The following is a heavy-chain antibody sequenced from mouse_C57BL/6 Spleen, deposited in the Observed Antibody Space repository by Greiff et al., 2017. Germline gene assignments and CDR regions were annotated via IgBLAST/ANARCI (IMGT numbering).Heavy chain of an antibody. CDR2: ISGGGGNT. J-gene: IGHJ4*01. V-gene: IGHV5-9*01. CDR3: ARHSHMDY. Sequence: DVMLVESGGGLVKPGGSLKLSCAASGFTFSSYTMSWVRQTPEKRLEWVATISGGGGNTYYPDSVKGRFTISRDNAKNTLYLQMSSLRSEDTALYYCARHSHMDYWGQGTSVTVSS. CDR1: GFTFSSYT.